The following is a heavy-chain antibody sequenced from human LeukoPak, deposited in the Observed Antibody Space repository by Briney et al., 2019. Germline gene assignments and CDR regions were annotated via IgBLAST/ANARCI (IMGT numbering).Heavy chain of an antibody. V-gene: IGHV3-74*01. D-gene: IGHD2-2*01. CDR2: INSDGSWT. Sequence: GGSLRLSCAASGNYWMQWVRQAPGKGLVWVSHINSDGSWTGYADSVKGRFTISKDNAKNTVYLQMNNLRAEDTAVYYCVSFYETYWGRGTLVTVSS. CDR3: VSFYETY. CDR1: GNYW. J-gene: IGHJ4*02.